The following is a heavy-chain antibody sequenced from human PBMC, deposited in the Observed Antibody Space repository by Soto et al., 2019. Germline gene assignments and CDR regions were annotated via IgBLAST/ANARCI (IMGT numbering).Heavy chain of an antibody. CDR3: ARHYYSSGYYYRYGMDV. V-gene: IGHV1-18*01. J-gene: IGHJ6*02. CDR2: ISAYNGNT. D-gene: IGHD3-22*01. Sequence: QVQLVQSGAEVKKPGASVKVSCKASGYTFTSYGISWVRQAPGQGLEWMGWISAYNGNTNYAQKLQGRVTMTTDTSTSTAYMELMSLRSVDTAVYYCARHYYSSGYYYRYGMDVWGQGTTVTVSS. CDR1: GYTFTSYG.